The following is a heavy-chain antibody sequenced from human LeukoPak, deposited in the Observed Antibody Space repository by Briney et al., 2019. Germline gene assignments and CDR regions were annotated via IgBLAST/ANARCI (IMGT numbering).Heavy chain of an antibody. V-gene: IGHV4-39*07. CDR1: GGSISSSSYY. CDR2: IYYSGST. CDR3: ARHGKGGWYSSDI. J-gene: IGHJ3*02. D-gene: IGHD6-19*01. Sequence: PSETLSLTCTVSGGSISSSSYYWGWIRQPPGKGLEWIGSIYYSGSTYYNPSLKSRVTISVDTSKNQFSLKLSSVTAADTAVYYCARHGKGGWYSSDIWGQGTMVTVSS.